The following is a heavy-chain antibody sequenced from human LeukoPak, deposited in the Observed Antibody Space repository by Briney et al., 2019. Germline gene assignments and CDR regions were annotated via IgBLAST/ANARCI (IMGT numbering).Heavy chain of an antibody. J-gene: IGHJ4*02. CDR1: GDSVSSNSAS. CDR2: TYYRSKWYN. CDR3: ARGSTALFDF. D-gene: IGHD1-26*01. V-gene: IGHV6-1*01. Sequence: SQTVSLTCVISGDSVSSNSASWNWIRQSPSRGLEWPGRTYYRSKWYNDYAVSVKSRMTINPDTSKNQFSLQLNSVTPEDTAVYYCARGSTALFDFWGQGTLVTVSS.